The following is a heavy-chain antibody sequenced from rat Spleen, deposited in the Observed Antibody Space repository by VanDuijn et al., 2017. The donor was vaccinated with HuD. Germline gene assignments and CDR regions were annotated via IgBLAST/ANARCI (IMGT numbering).Heavy chain of an antibody. Sequence: EVQLVESGGGLVQPGRSLRLSCAASGFTFSDYDMAWVRQAPTKGLEWIASISTGGGNTYYRDSVKGRFTISRDNAKNTQYLQMDSLRSEDTATYYCTRGYVMDAWGQGASVTVSS. J-gene: IGHJ4*01. CDR3: TRGYVMDA. V-gene: IGHV5S13*01. CDR1: GFTFSDYD. CDR2: ISTGGGNT.